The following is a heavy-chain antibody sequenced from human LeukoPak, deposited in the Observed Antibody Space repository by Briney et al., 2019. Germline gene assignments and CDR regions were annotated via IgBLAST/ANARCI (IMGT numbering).Heavy chain of an antibody. J-gene: IGHJ3*02. CDR1: GYSISSGYY. V-gene: IGHV4-38-2*02. D-gene: IGHD6-13*01. CDR2: IYHSGST. CDR3: ARELDWVAGASHDAFDI. Sequence: SETLSLTCTVSGYSISSGYYWGWFRQPPGKGLQWIGSIYHSGSTYYNPSLKSRVTISLDTSKNQFSLKLSSVTPEDTAVYYCARELDWVAGASHDAFDIWGQGTMVTVSS.